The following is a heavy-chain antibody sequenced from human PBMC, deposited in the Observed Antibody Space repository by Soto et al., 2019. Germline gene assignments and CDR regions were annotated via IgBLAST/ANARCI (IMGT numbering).Heavy chain of an antibody. CDR1: GYTFSTYA. Sequence: GASVKVSFKASGYTFSTYAMNWLRQAPGQRLEWMGWINAGNGNTKYSQKFQGRVTITRDTSATTAYMELSSLRSEDTAVYYCARGVFTVTPNWFDPWGQGTLVTVSS. D-gene: IGHD4-17*01. CDR3: ARGVFTVTPNWFDP. J-gene: IGHJ5*02. CDR2: INAGNGNT. V-gene: IGHV1-3*01.